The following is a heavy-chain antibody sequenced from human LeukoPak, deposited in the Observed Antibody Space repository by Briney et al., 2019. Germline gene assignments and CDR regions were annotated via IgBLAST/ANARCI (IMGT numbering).Heavy chain of an antibody. CDR3: ARDLKKRSIFDY. D-gene: IGHD6-13*01. V-gene: IGHV1-2*06. CDR1: GCTFTGYY. J-gene: IGHJ4*02. CDR2: INPNSGGT. Sequence: AASVKVSCKASGCTFTGYYMHWVRQAPGQGLEWMGRINPNSGGTNYAQKFQGRVTMTRDTSISTAYMELSRLRSDDTAVYYCARDLKKRSIFDYWGQGTLVTVSS.